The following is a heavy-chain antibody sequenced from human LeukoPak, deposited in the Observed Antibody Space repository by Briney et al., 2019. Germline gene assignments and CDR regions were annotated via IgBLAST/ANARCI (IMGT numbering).Heavy chain of an antibody. J-gene: IGHJ4*02. CDR1: GFTFSSYA. D-gene: IGHD6-13*01. V-gene: IGHV3-23*01. CDR2: ISGSGGST. CDR3: AKTPIRSSHRPSSFDF. Sequence: PGGSLRLSCAASGFTFSSYAMSWVRRAPGKGLEWISIISGSGGSTYYADSVKGRFTISRDNSKNTPYLQMNRLRVEDTAVYYCAKTPIRSSHRPSSFDFWGQGTLVTVSS.